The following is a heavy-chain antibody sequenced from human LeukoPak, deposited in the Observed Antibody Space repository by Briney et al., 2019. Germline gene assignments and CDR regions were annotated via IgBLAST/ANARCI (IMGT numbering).Heavy chain of an antibody. J-gene: IGHJ6*02. CDR3: ARGRVTPYYYYYYGMDV. Sequence: PSETPSLTCAVYGGSFSGYYWSWIRQPPGKGLEWIGEINHSGSTNYNPSLKSRVTISVDTSKNQFSLKLSSVTAADTAVYYCARGRVTPYYYYYYGMDVWGQGTTVTVSS. CDR1: GGSFSGYY. CDR2: INHSGST. D-gene: IGHD4-11*01. V-gene: IGHV4-34*01.